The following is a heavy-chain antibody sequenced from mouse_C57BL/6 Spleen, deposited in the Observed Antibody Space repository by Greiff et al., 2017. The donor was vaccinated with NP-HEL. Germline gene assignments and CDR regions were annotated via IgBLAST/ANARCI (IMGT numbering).Heavy chain of an antibody. CDR1: GYTFTDYN. D-gene: IGHD1-1*01. V-gene: IGHV1-22*01. CDR2: INPNNGGT. J-gene: IGHJ1*03. CDR3: ASRGAYGSSWYFDV. Sequence: EVQLQQSGPELVKPGASVKMSCKASGYTFTDYNMHWVKQSHGKSLEWIGYINPNNGGTSYNQKFKGKATLTVNKSSSTAYMELRSLTSEDSAVYYCASRGAYGSSWYFDVWGTGTTVTVSS.